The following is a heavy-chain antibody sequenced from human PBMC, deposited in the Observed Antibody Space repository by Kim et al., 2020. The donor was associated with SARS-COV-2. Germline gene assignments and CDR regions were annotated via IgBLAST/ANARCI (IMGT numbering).Heavy chain of an antibody. CDR2: INHSGST. CDR1: GGSFSGYY. CDR3: ARAGKWELLPLGYYYYGMDV. D-gene: IGHD1-26*01. V-gene: IGHV4-34*01. Sequence: SETLSLTCAVYGGSFSGYYWRWIRQPPGKGLEWIGEINHSGSTNYNPSLKSRVTISVDTSKNQFSLKLSPVTAADTAVYYCARAGKWELLPLGYYYYGMDVWGQGTTVTVSS. J-gene: IGHJ6*02.